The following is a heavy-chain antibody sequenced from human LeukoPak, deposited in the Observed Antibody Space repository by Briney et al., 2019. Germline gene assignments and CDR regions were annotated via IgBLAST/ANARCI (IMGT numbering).Heavy chain of an antibody. CDR3: ARDLSYGGLSTWFDP. V-gene: IGHV4-59*01. CDR2: IFYSGST. CDR1: GGSLTGYY. D-gene: IGHD4-23*01. J-gene: IGHJ5*02. Sequence: PSETLSLTCAVSGGSLTGYYWSWIRQPPGKGLEWIGYIFYSGSTNYNPSLKSRVTISVDTSKNQFSLKLYSVTAADTAVYYCARDLSYGGLSTWFDPWGQGTLVTVSS.